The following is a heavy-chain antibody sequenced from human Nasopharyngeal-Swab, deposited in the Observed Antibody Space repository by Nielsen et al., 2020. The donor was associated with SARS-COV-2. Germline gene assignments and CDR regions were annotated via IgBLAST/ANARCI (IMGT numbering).Heavy chain of an antibody. Sequence: GGSLRLSCAASGFIFTSYNMNWVRQAPAKGLERVSSISFSSSYIYYADSVKGRFTLSRDNAKKSLYLQMNSLRAEDSAVYYCARSKISPSSYYDSSGYYGSYGMDVWGQGTTVTVSS. J-gene: IGHJ6*02. CDR2: ISFSSSYI. V-gene: IGHV3-21*01. CDR3: ARSKISPSSYYDSSGYYGSYGMDV. D-gene: IGHD3-22*01. CDR1: GFIFTSYN.